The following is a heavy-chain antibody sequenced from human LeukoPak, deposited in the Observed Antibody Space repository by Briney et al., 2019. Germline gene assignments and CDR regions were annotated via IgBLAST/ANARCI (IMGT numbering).Heavy chain of an antibody. CDR1: GFTFSSYA. Sequence: GGSLRLSCAASGFTFSSYAMSWVRQAPGKGLEWVSAISGSGGSTYYADSVKGRFTISRDNSKNTLYLQMNSLRAEDTAVYYCAKEHFWSGYYKWTGGGSGDYWGQGTLVTVSS. J-gene: IGHJ4*02. CDR2: ISGSGGST. CDR3: AKEHFWSGYYKWTGGGSGDY. D-gene: IGHD3-3*02. V-gene: IGHV3-23*01.